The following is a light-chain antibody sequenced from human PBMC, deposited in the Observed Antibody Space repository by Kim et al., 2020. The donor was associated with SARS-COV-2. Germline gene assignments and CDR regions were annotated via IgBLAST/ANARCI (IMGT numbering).Light chain of an antibody. CDR2: GAS. CDR3: QQYASSPGCS. J-gene: IGKJ2*04. CDR1: QIAISCY. V-gene: IGKV3-20*01. Sequence: SPGERSALSCRASQIAISCYFAWHQQTPGQAPWLLIYGASSRATGNPDRFSGSGSGTHFTLTISRLEPEELAVYYCQQYASSPGCSFGQGTNLEI.